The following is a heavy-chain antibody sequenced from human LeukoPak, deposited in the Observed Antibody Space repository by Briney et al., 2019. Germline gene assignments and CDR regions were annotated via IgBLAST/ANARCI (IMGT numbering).Heavy chain of an antibody. CDR3: VRDRSSGWYEGDWFDP. Sequence: SHTLSLTCAISGDSVSSNSAAWNWIRQSPSRGLEWLGRTYYRSKWYNDYAVSVKSRITINPDTSKNQFSLQLNSVTPEDTAVYYCVRDRSSGWYEGDWFDPWAREPWSPSPQ. D-gene: IGHD6-19*01. CDR2: TYYRSKWYN. V-gene: IGHV6-1*01. CDR1: GDSVSSNSAA. J-gene: IGHJ5*02.